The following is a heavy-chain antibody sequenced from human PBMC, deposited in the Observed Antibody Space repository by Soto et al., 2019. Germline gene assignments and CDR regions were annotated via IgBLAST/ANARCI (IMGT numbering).Heavy chain of an antibody. CDR1: GGTFSSYA. J-gene: IGHJ5*02. D-gene: IGHD3-3*01. CDR3: ARVGSHPKILGVLWFDP. Sequence: QVQLVQSGAEVKKPGSSVKVSCKASGGTFSSYAISWVRQATGQGLEWMGGIIPIFGTANYAQQFQGRVTITADESTSTAYMELRSLRSEDTAVYYCARVGSHPKILGVLWFDPWGQGTLVTVSS. V-gene: IGHV1-69*01. CDR2: IIPIFGTA.